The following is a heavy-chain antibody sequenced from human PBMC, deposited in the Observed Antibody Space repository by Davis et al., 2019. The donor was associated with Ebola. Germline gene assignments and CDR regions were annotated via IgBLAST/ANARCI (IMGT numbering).Heavy chain of an antibody. CDR3: ARGTYFDY. CDR1: GYTFTSHG. Sequence: ASVKVSCKASGYTFTSHGISWVRQAPGQGLEWMGWVSGYTGNTFYAQKFQGRVSMTTDASTTTAYLELRSLRSDDTAVYFCARGTYFDYWGQGTLVTVSS. CDR2: VSGYTGNT. D-gene: IGHD3-10*01. V-gene: IGHV1-18*01. J-gene: IGHJ4*02.